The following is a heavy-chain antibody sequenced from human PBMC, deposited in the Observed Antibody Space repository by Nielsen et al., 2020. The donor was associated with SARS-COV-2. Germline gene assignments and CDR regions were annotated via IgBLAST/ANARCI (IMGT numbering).Heavy chain of an antibody. Sequence: SETLSLTCIVSGGSISSGSHYWSWIRQPPGKGLEWIGYIFYRGNTNYNPSLKSRVTISVATSKNHFSLKLSSVTAADTAVYYCATLGGRSWFDPWGQGTLVTVSS. J-gene: IGHJ5*02. CDR1: GGSISSGSHY. D-gene: IGHD1-26*01. CDR3: ATLGGRSWFDP. CDR2: IFYRGNT. V-gene: IGHV4-61*03.